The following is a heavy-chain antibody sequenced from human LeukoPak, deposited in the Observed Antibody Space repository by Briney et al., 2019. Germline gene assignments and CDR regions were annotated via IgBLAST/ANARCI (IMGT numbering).Heavy chain of an antibody. CDR2: IYYSGST. D-gene: IGHD3-22*01. J-gene: IGHJ4*02. Sequence: SETLSLTCTVSGGSISSSSYYWGWIRQPPGKGLEWIGSIYYSGSTYYNPSLKSRVTISVDTSKNQFSLKLSSVTAADTAVYYCARGSGYYGEDFEYWGQGTLVTVSS. V-gene: IGHV4-39*01. CDR3: ARGSGYYGEDFEY. CDR1: GGSISSSSYY.